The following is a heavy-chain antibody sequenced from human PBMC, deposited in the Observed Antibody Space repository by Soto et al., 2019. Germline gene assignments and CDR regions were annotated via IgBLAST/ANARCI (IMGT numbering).Heavy chain of an antibody. CDR3: ARDMGKVETGALDDY. CDR1: GGTFSSYA. D-gene: IGHD7-27*01. CDR2: IIPIFGTA. Sequence: VASVKVSCKASGGTFSSYAISWVRQAPGQGLEWMGGIIPIFGTANYAQKFQGRVTITADESTSTAYMELSSLGSEDTAVYYCARDMGKVETGALDDYWGQGTLVTVSS. J-gene: IGHJ4*02. V-gene: IGHV1-69*13.